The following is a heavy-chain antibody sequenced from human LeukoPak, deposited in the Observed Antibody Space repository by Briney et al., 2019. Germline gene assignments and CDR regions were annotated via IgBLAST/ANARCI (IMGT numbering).Heavy chain of an antibody. Sequence: GGSLRLSCAASGLTFSSYWMSWVRQAPGKGLEWVAKIKEDGSEKHYVDSVKGRFTISRDNAKNSLYLQMNSLRAEETAMYYCARNLPGFDYWGQGTLVTVSS. CDR3: ARNLPGFDY. V-gene: IGHV3-7*03. CDR2: IKEDGSEK. CDR1: GLTFSSYW. J-gene: IGHJ4*02.